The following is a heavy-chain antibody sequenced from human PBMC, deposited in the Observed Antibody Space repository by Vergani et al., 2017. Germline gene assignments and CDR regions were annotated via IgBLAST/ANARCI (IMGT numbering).Heavy chain of an antibody. CDR2: ISGSGGNT. V-gene: IGHV3-23*04. CDR1: GFTLDDYT. Sequence: EVQLVESGGVVVQPGGSLRLSCAASGFTLDDYTMHWVRQAPGKGLEWVSAISGSGGNTYYADSVKGRFTISRDNSKNMLFLQMNNLRTEDTAIYYCAKQYFVSGNYLFDYWGQGTLVTVSS. CDR3: AKQYFVSGNYLFDY. D-gene: IGHD3-10*01. J-gene: IGHJ4*02.